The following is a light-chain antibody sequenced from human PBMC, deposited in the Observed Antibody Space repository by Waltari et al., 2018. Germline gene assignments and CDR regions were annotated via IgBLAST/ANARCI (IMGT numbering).Light chain of an antibody. V-gene: IGLV1-47*01. Sequence: QSVLTQPPSASGTPGQRVTISCSGSSSNIGDNYVYWYQHLPGTAPKLLIFSNTQRPSGVRDRFSGSKSGTSASLAISGLRPEDEGDDYCAAWDDTLSHWVFGGGTKLTVL. CDR2: SNT. CDR3: AAWDDTLSHWV. CDR1: SSNIGDNY. J-gene: IGLJ3*02.